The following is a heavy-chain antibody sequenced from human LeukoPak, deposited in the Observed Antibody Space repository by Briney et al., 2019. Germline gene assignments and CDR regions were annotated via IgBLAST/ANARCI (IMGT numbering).Heavy chain of an antibody. Sequence: GGSLRLSCAASGFTFSSYWMHWVRQAPGKGLEWVANIKLDGTEKYYVDSVKGRFTISRDNAKNSLYLQMNSLRAEDTAVYYCASDRFYFGAWGQGTLVTVSS. V-gene: IGHV3-7*05. CDR1: GFTFSSYW. CDR2: IKLDGTEK. J-gene: IGHJ5*02. D-gene: IGHD3-16*01. CDR3: ASDRFYFGA.